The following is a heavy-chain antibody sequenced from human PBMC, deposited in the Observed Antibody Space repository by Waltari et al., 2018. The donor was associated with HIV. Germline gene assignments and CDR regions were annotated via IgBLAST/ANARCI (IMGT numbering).Heavy chain of an antibody. CDR1: GYSFHEYA. J-gene: IGHJ6*02. D-gene: IGHD3-9*01. CDR2: ITWTGVII. V-gene: IGHV3-9*01. CDR3: AKDLGAAGVLTGYGTYGMDV. Sequence: EVHLVESGGGLVQPGRSLRLSCAGSGYSFHEYAMHWVRQVSGKGLEGVAGITWTGVIIGYGDALKGRFTISRDNLKNSVSLLMKKLRPYDTAVYYCAKDLGAAGVLTGYGTYGMDVWGRGTTVAVAS.